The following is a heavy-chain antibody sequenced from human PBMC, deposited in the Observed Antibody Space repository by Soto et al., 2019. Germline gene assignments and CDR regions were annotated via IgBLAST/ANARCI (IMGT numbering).Heavy chain of an antibody. D-gene: IGHD3-22*01. CDR2: IIPIFGTA. CDR3: ARGHPIVVVKNDAFDI. J-gene: IGHJ3*02. Sequence: QVQLVQSGAEVKKPGSSVKVSCTASGGTFSSYAISWVRQAPGQGLEWMGGIIPIFGTANYAQKFQGRVTITADESTSTAYMELSSLRSEDTAVYYCARGHPIVVVKNDAFDIWGQGTMVTVSS. CDR1: GGTFSSYA. V-gene: IGHV1-69*01.